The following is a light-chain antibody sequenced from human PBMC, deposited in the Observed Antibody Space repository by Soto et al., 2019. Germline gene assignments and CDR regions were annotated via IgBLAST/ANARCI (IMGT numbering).Light chain of an antibody. J-gene: IGKJ1*01. V-gene: IGKV1-5*01. CDR2: DVS. Sequence: DIQMTQSPSTLSASLGDRVTITCRASQSINIWLAWFQQKPGKAPKLLISDVSSLESGVPSRFSGSGFGTEFTLTISSLQPDDVATYYCQQYNPYWTFGQGTKVDIK. CDR1: QSINIW. CDR3: QQYNPYWT.